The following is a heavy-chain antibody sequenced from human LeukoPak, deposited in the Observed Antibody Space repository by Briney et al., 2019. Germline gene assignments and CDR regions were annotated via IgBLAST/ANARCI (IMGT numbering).Heavy chain of an antibody. CDR1: GGSFSGYY. D-gene: IGHD3-16*02. CDR3: ARVRTFGGVIVRLGYYYYMDV. V-gene: IGHV4-34*01. J-gene: IGHJ6*03. CDR2: INHSGST. Sequence: KPSETLSLTCAVYGGSFSGYYWSWIRQPPGKGLEWIGEINHSGSTNYNPSLKSRVTISVDTSKNQFSLKLSSVTAADTAVYYCARVRTFGGVIVRLGYYYYMDVWGKGTTVTVSS.